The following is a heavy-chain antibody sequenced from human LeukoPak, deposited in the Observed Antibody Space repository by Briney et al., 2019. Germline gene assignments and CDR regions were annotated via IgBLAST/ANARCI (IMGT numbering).Heavy chain of an antibody. CDR2: IYYSGST. CDR3: ARDGVNQGTRSGWFDH. V-gene: IGHV4-59*11. D-gene: IGHD6-25*01. Sequence: PSETLSLTCTVSGCSISSHYWSWIRQPPGKGLEGIGYIYYSGSTNYNPSLKSRVTISVKPYKNQFSLKLSSVTAADTAVYYCARDGVNQGTRSGWFDHWGQGTLVTVSS. CDR1: GCSISSHY. J-gene: IGHJ5*02.